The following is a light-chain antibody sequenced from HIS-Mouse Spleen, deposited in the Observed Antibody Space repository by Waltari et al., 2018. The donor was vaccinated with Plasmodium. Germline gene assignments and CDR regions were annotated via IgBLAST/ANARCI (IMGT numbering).Light chain of an antibody. Sequence: QSVLTQPPSVSAAPGQKVTISCSGSSSNIGNNYVSWYQQLPGTAPKPLIYDNNKLPSWIPDRVSGSKSGTSATLVIAGLQTGDEADYYCGTWDSSLSAGVVFGGGTKLTVL. J-gene: IGLJ2*01. V-gene: IGLV1-51*01. CDR1: SSNIGNNY. CDR2: DNN. CDR3: GTWDSSLSAGVV.